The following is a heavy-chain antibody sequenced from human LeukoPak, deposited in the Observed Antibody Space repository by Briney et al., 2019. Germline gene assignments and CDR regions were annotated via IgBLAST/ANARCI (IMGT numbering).Heavy chain of an antibody. CDR1: GFTFSSYS. CDR3: ARESSTVVTPNYYYYMDV. Sequence: PGGSLRLSCAASGFTFSSYSMNWVRQAPGKGLEWVSSISSSSSYIYYADSVKGRFTISRDNAKNSLYLQMNRLRAEDTAVYYCARESSTVVTPNYYYYMDVWGKGTTVTVSS. V-gene: IGHV3-21*01. CDR2: ISSSSSYI. J-gene: IGHJ6*03. D-gene: IGHD4-23*01.